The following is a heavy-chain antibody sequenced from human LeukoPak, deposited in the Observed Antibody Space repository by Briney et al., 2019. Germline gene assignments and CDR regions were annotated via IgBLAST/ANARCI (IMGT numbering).Heavy chain of an antibody. D-gene: IGHD5-12*01. V-gene: IGHV3-48*03. Sequence: GGSLRLSCAASGFTFSSYEMNWVRQAPGKGLEWVSYISSSGSTIYYADSVKGRFTISRDKAKNSLYLQMNSLRAEDTAVYYCARVRGNGATIISWGQGTLVTVSS. CDR1: GFTFSSYE. CDR2: ISSSGSTI. J-gene: IGHJ5*02. CDR3: ARVRGNGATIIS.